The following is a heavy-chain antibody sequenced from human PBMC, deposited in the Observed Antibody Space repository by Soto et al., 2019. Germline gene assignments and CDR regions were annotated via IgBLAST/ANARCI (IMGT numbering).Heavy chain of an antibody. CDR3: ARGLWTNGLDV. D-gene: IGHD2-21*01. J-gene: IGHJ6*02. CDR2: ISTYNGNT. Sequence: QVQLLQSGAEVKKPGASVKVSCKASGYKFTTYGITWVRQAPGQGLEWLGGISTYNGNTDYAQNLQDRVTMTTETSTSTAYLEVRGLTSDDTAVYFCARGLWTNGLDVWGQGTTVTVSS. V-gene: IGHV1-18*04. CDR1: GYKFTTYG.